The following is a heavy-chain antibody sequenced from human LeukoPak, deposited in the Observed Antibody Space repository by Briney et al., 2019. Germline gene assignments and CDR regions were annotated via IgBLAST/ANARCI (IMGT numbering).Heavy chain of an antibody. Sequence: SETLSLTCTVSGGSISSSSYYWGWIRQPPGKGLEWIGSIYYSGSTYYNPSLKSRVTISVDTSKNQFSLKLSSVTAADTAVYYCALWGPRAIFGVFIHPIDYWGQGTLVTVSS. J-gene: IGHJ4*02. D-gene: IGHD3-3*01. CDR1: GGSISSSSYY. CDR3: ALWGPRAIFGVFIHPIDY. CDR2: IYYSGST. V-gene: IGHV4-39*01.